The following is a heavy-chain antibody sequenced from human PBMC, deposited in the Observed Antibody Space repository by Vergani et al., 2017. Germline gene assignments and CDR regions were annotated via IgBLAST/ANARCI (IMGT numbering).Heavy chain of an antibody. CDR3: ARGDYDSSGALDY. Sequence: QVQLQESGPGLVKPSQTLSLTCTVSGGSISSGGYYWSWTRQHPGKGLEWIGYIYYSGSTYYNPSLKSRVTISVDTSKNQFSLKLSSVTAADTAVYYCARGDYDSSGALDYWGQGTLVTVSS. J-gene: IGHJ4*02. CDR1: GGSISSGGYY. D-gene: IGHD3-22*01. CDR2: IYYSGST. V-gene: IGHV4-31*03.